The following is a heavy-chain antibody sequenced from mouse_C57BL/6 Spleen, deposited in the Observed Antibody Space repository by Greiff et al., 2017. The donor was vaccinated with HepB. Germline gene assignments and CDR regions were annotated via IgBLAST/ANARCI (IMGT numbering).Heavy chain of an antibody. CDR2: IWSGGST. Sequence: VQLVESGPGLVQPSQSLSITCTVSGFSLTSYGVHWVRQSPGKGLEWLGVIWSGGSTDYNAAFISRLSISKDNSKSQVFFKMNSLQADDTAIYYCARKGVVTTDFAYWGQGTLVTVSA. D-gene: IGHD2-2*01. CDR1: GFSLTSYG. J-gene: IGHJ3*01. CDR3: ARKGVVTTDFAY. V-gene: IGHV2-2*01.